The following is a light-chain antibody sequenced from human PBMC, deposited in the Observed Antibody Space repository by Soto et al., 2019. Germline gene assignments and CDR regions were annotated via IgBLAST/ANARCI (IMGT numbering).Light chain of an antibody. CDR2: GAS. J-gene: IGKJ1*01. Sequence: EIVMTHSPATLSVSPGERATRSCRSSQSVSSNLAWYQQKPGQAPRLLIYGASPRATGIPARFSGSGSGTEFTLTISSLQSEDFAVYYCQQYNNWPRTFGQGTKVEIK. CDR3: QQYNNWPRT. CDR1: QSVSSN. V-gene: IGKV3-15*01.